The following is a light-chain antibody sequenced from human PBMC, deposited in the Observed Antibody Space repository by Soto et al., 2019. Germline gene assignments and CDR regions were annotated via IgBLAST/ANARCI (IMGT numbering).Light chain of an antibody. CDR2: DAS. Sequence: DIQMTQSPSTLSASVGDRVTITCRASQSISSWFAWYQQKPGKAPKRLIYDASGLESGGPSRFSGSGSGTEFTLTISSLQPDDFATYYCHQYNSYSPTFGQGTKVDIK. J-gene: IGKJ1*01. CDR1: QSISSW. CDR3: HQYNSYSPT. V-gene: IGKV1-5*01.